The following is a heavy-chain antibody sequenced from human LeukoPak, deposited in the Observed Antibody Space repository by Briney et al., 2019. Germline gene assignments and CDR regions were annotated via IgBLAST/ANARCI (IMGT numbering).Heavy chain of an antibody. CDR2: IIPILGIA. Sequence: SVKVSCKASGGTFSSYTISWVRQAPGQGLGWMGRIIPILGIANYAQKFQGRVTITADKSTSTAYMELSSLRSEDTAVYYCARERYSSSWSDPQPYYYYGMDVWGKGTTVTVSS. D-gene: IGHD6-13*01. J-gene: IGHJ6*04. CDR3: ARERYSSSWSDPQPYYYYGMDV. V-gene: IGHV1-69*04. CDR1: GGTFSSYT.